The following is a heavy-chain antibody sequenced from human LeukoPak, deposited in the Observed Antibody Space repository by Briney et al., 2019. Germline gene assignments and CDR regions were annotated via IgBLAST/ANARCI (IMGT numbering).Heavy chain of an antibody. D-gene: IGHD3-10*01. CDR3: ARGNFYDNKGYSPELRY. CDR2: SDPKSGAT. J-gene: IGHJ4*02. Sequence: ASVQVSCKTSGYTFTSYYIHWLRQAPGQRFEWMGWSDPKSGATKYEHFQGRVTMTRDTSISTAYMELSRLTSDDTAVYYCARGNFYDNKGYSPELRYWGQGTLVTVSS. V-gene: IGHV1-2*02. CDR1: GYTFTSYY.